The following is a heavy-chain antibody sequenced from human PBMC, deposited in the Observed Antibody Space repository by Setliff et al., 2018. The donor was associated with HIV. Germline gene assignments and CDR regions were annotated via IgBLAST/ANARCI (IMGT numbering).Heavy chain of an antibody. J-gene: IGHJ4*02. D-gene: IGHD4-17*01. Sequence: SETLSLTCTVSGGSISDSHWSWIRQPPGKRLEWIGYVYYSGNTNYNPSLKSRVTVSLDMSKNQFSLKLNSLTAADTGVYYCATFFVSTATTQDYWGQGTLVTVSS. CDR3: ATFFVSTATTQDY. CDR1: GGSISDSH. CDR2: VYYSGNT. V-gene: IGHV4-59*12.